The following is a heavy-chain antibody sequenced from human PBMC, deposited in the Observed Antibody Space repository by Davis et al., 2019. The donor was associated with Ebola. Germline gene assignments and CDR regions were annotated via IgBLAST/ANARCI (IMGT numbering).Heavy chain of an antibody. CDR2: IKQDGSEK. CDR3: ARATGMDV. V-gene: IGHV3-7*04. CDR1: GFTFSSYW. J-gene: IGHJ6*02. Sequence: GESLKISCAASGFTFSSYWMSWVRQAPGKGLEWVANIKQDGSEKYYVDSVKGRFTISRDNSKNTLYLQMNSLRAEDTAVYYCARATGMDVWGQGTTVTVSS.